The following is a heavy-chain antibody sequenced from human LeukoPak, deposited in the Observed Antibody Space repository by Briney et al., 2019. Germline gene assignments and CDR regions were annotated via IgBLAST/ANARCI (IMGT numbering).Heavy chain of an antibody. CDR3: ATWLTMVRGAAFLGMDV. CDR2: FDPEDGET. D-gene: IGHD3-10*01. Sequence: ASVKVSCKVSGYTLTELSMHWVRQAPGKGLEWMGGFDPEDGETIYAQKFQGRVTMTEDTSTDTAYMELRSLRSEDTAVYYCATWLTMVRGAAFLGMDVWGQGTTVTVSS. V-gene: IGHV1-24*01. J-gene: IGHJ6*02. CDR1: GYTLTELS.